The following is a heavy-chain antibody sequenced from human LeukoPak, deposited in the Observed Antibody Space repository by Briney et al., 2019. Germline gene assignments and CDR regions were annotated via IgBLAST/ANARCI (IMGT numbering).Heavy chain of an antibody. V-gene: IGHV3-74*01. J-gene: IGHJ3*02. D-gene: IGHD5-24*01. CDR3: ARGGDRDRGLRRAFDI. Sequence: GGSLRLSCAASGFTISNYWMHWVRQAPGKGLEWASRINSNASSTNYADSVKGRFTISRDNAKNTLYLQMNSLRAEDTAVYFCARGGDRDRGLRRAFDIWGQGTMGTVS. CDR1: GFTISNYW. CDR2: INSNASST.